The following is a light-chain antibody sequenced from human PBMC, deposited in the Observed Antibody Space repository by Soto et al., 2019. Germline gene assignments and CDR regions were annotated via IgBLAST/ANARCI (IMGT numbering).Light chain of an antibody. CDR3: SSYAGTNNPYV. Sequence: LTQPPSASGSPGQSVTISCTGTSSDVGDYNYVSWYQHHPGKAPKLMIYEVTKRPSGVPDRFSGSKSGNTASLTVSGLQAEDEADYYCSSYAGTNNPYVFGTGTKVTVL. J-gene: IGLJ1*01. CDR1: SSDVGDYNY. CDR2: EVT. V-gene: IGLV2-8*01.